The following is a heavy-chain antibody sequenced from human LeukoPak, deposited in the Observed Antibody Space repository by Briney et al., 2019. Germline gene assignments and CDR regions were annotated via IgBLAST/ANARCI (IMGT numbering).Heavy chain of an antibody. CDR3: AIDPNWGTHS. CDR1: GFTFSTYT. D-gene: IGHD7-27*01. V-gene: IGHV3-23*01. J-gene: IGHJ4*02. Sequence: GGSLRLSCAASGFTFSTYTMYWVRHPPGKGLEWVSIIGSSGGGIHYADSVKGRFTISRDNSKNALYLQMDSLRVEDTAVYYCAIDPNWGTHSWGQGVLVTVSS. CDR2: IGSSGGGI.